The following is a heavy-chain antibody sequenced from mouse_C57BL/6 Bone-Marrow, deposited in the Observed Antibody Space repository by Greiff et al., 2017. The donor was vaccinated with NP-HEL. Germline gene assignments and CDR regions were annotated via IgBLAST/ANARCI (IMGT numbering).Heavy chain of an antibody. J-gene: IGHJ1*03. Sequence: QVQLQQSGAELARPGASVKMSCKASGYTFTSYTMHWVKQRPGQGLEWIGYINPSSGYTKYNQKFKDKATLNADKSSSTAYMQLSSLTSEDSAVYYCARNDYYYGSSYGYFDVWGTGTTVTVSS. D-gene: IGHD1-1*01. V-gene: IGHV1-4*01. CDR1: GYTFTSYT. CDR3: ARNDYYYGSSYGYFDV. CDR2: INPSSGYT.